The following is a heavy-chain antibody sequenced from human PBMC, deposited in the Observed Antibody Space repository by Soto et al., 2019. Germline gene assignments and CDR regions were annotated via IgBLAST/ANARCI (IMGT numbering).Heavy chain of an antibody. CDR2: ISAYNGNT. D-gene: IGHD3-9*01. V-gene: IGHV1-18*01. CDR1: GYTFTSYG. Sequence: GASVKVSCKASGYTFTSYGISWVRQAPGQGLEWMGWISAYNGNTNYAQKLQGRVTMTTDTSTSTAYMELSSLRSEDTAVYYCARSTPIFDWLLVGNYYYYYMDVWGKGTTVTVSS. CDR3: ARSTPIFDWLLVGNYYYYYMDV. J-gene: IGHJ6*03.